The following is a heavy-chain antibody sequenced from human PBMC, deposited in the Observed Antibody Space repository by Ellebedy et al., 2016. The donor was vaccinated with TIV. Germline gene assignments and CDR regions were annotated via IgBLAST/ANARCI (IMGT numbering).Heavy chain of an antibody. CDR1: GYXXTSYS. Sequence: GESLKISCKGSGYXXTSYSIGWVPQLPGTVLEWMGIIYPGDSDTRYSPSFQGQVTISADKSISTAYLQWSSLKASDTAMYYCARSDSSGYECDYWGQGTLVTVSS. CDR2: IYPGDSDT. CDR3: ARSDSSGYECDY. V-gene: IGHV5-51*01. J-gene: IGHJ4*02. D-gene: IGHD3-22*01.